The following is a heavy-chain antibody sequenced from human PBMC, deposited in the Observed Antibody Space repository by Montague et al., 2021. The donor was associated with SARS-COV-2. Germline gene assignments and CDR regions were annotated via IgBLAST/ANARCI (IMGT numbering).Heavy chain of an antibody. D-gene: IGHD2-15*01. CDR2: IFGSGAGT. J-gene: IGHJ2*01. Sequence: SLRLSCAASGFAFNNFAMTWVRQPPGKGLEWVSSIFGSGAGTYYADFVKGRFTISRDNSRNTVYLQMNSLRAEDTAKYYCAKQTGAGAIVYWYFDLWGRGTVVSVSS. V-gene: IGHV3-23*01. CDR3: AKQTGAGAIVYWYFDL. CDR1: GFAFNNFA.